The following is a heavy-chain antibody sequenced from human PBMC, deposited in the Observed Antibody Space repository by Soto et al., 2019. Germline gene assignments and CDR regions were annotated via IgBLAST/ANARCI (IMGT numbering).Heavy chain of an antibody. CDR3: ARGGGTDYYGSGTPFYFDY. J-gene: IGHJ4*02. V-gene: IGHV4-30-2*01. D-gene: IGHD3-10*01. CDR2: IYHSGSS. CDR1: GGSLSGTSNS. Sequence: PSETLSLTCAVSGGSLSGTSNSWSWIRQPPGKGLEWIGYIYHSGSSYYTPSLRSRVTMSVDRSKNQFSLKLTSVTAADTAVYYCARGGGTDYYGSGTPFYFDYWGQGXLVTVSS.